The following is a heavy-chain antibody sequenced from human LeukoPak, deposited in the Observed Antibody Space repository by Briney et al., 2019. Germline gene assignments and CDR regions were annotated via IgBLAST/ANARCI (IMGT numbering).Heavy chain of an antibody. CDR1: GFTVSNSY. Sequence: GGSLRLSCAASGFTVSNSYINWVRQAPGKGHEWVSIIYSGGNTYDADSVRGRFIISRDNSENTVYLQMNSLRAEDTAVYFCARPPGLAGHYSYYYGVDVWGQGTTVTVSS. CDR2: IYSGGNT. V-gene: IGHV3-66*04. D-gene: IGHD6-19*01. J-gene: IGHJ6*02. CDR3: ARPPGLAGHYSYYYGVDV.